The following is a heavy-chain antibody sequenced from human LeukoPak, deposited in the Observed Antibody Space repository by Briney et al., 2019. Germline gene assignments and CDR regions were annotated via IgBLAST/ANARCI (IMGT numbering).Heavy chain of an antibody. V-gene: IGHV3-33*08. CDR1: GFTFNSYA. J-gene: IGHJ4*02. D-gene: IGHD6-19*01. CDR2: IWYDGSNK. Sequence: PGRSLRLSCAASGFTFNSYAVHWVRQAPGKGLEWVAVIWYDGSNKYYADSVKGRFTISRDNSKNTLYLQMNSLRAEDTAVYYCARDHSGGWYSDYFDYWGQGTLVTVSS. CDR3: ARDHSGGWYSDYFDY.